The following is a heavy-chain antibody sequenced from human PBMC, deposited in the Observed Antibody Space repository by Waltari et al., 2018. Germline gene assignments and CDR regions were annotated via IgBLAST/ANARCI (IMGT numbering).Heavy chain of an antibody. CDR1: GDTLTDLS. J-gene: IGHJ4*02. CDR3: ATDHHRDSGYDI. D-gene: IGHD5-12*01. V-gene: IGHV1-24*01. Sequence: QVKLVQSGAEVKKPGASVKVSCKVSGDTLTDLSVHWVRQAPGKGLEWMGGYDPEDGETVSAQIFQGRFSMTEDTSTDTAYMELSSLRSEDTAVYFCATDHHRDSGYDIWGQGTLVTVSS. CDR2: YDPEDGET.